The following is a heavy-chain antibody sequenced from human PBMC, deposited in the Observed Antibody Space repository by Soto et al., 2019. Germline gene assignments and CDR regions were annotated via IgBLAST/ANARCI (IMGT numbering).Heavy chain of an antibody. Sequence: SETLSLTCAVSGGSLSGSFWSWIRQPPGKGLEWIGEISHSGSTNYNSSLRSRVTISVDTSKNQFSLKLTSVTAADTAVYYCARGKFWSADFDYWGQGTLVTVSS. CDR2: ISHSGST. CDR3: ARGKFWSADFDY. CDR1: GGSLSGSF. J-gene: IGHJ4*02. V-gene: IGHV4-34*01. D-gene: IGHD3-3*01.